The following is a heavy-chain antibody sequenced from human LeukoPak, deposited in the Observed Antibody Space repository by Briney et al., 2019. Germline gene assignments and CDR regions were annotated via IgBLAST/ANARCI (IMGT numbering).Heavy chain of an antibody. CDR3: ARVRIQPWLGANFDYYYGMDV. J-gene: IGHJ6*02. D-gene: IGHD5-18*01. CDR2: ISAYNGNT. Sequence: ASVKVSCKASGYTFTSYGISWVRQAPGQGLEWMGWISAYNGNTNYAQKLQGRVTMTTDTSTSTAYMELRSLRSDDTAVYYCARVRIQPWLGANFDYYYGMDVWGQGTTVTVSS. V-gene: IGHV1-18*01. CDR1: GYTFTSYG.